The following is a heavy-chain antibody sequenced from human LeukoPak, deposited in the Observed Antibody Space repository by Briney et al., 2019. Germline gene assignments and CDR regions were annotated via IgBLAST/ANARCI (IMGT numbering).Heavy chain of an antibody. V-gene: IGHV4-4*07. D-gene: IGHD1-1*01. J-gene: IGHJ2*01. Sequence: PSETLSLTCTVSGGSISSSYYWNWIRQSAGKGLEWIGRMYSSGYSKYNPSLESRVTMSIDTSKNQFSLKLSSVTAADTAMYYCARTLAHDTTWNWYFDLWGRGTLVTVSS. CDR3: ARTLAHDTTWNWYFDL. CDR1: GGSISSSYY. CDR2: MYSSGYS.